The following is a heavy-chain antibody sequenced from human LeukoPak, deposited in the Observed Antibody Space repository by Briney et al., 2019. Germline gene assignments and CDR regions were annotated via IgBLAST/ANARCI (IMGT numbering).Heavy chain of an antibody. D-gene: IGHD3-10*01. CDR3: ARVRITMVRGAKNYYYYMDV. V-gene: IGHV4-59*01. J-gene: IGHJ6*03. CDR2: IYYSGST. Sequence: SETLSLTCTVSGGSISSYYWSWIRQPPGKGLEWIGYIYYSGSTNYNPSLKSRVTISVDTSKNQFSLKLSSVTAADTAVYYCARVRITMVRGAKNYYYYMDVWGKGTTVTISS. CDR1: GGSISSYY.